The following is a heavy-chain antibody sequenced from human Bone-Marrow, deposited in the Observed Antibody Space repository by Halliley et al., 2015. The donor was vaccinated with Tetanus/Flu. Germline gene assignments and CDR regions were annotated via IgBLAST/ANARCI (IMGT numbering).Heavy chain of an antibody. CDR2: ISTSSTYK. D-gene: IGHD2-8*01. CDR3: TRGREFCTNGLCYPYY. Sequence: SSISTSSTYKYYADSVKGRFTVPRDNAKNSLYLQMNSLRAEDTAVYYCTRGREFCTNGLCYPYYWGQEALVTVSS. J-gene: IGHJ4*02. V-gene: IGHV3-21*01.